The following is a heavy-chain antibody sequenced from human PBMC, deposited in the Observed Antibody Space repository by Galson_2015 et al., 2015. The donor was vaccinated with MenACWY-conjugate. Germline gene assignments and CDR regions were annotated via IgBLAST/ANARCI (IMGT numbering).Heavy chain of an antibody. CDR1: GFTFSNYW. Sequence: SLRLSCAASGFTFSNYWMHWVRQGPGKGLEWLSRIDNDGNRITYADSVKGRFTISRDNAKNTLYLQINSVRADDTAVYYCTRGGEAKLIIVGGISDLWGQGTPVTVSS. CDR2: IDNDGNRI. J-gene: IGHJ3*01. D-gene: IGHD1-26*01. CDR3: TRGGEAKLIIVGGISDL. V-gene: IGHV3-74*01.